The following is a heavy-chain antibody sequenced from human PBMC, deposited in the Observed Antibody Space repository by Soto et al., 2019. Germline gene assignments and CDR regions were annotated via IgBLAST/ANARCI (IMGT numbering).Heavy chain of an antibody. J-gene: IGHJ4*02. D-gene: IGHD3-10*01. CDR1: GYTFTSYD. CDR3: ARGPPITMVRGVTGILSTSVY. Sequence: ASVKVSCKASGYTFTSYDINWVRQATGQGLEWMGWMNPNSGNTGYAQKFQGRVTMTRNTSISTAYMELSSLRSEDTAVYYCARGPPITMVRGVTGILSTSVYWGQGTLVTVSS. CDR2: MNPNSGNT. V-gene: IGHV1-8*01.